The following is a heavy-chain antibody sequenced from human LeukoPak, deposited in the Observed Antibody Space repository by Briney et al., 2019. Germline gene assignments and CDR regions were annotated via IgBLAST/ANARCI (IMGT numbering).Heavy chain of an antibody. CDR2: INPNSGGT. CDR3: ARTYYDSRGYYYFDY. CDR1: GYTFTGYY. D-gene: IGHD3-22*01. V-gene: IGHV1-2*02. J-gene: IGHJ4*01. Sequence: ASVKVSCKASGYTFTGYYMHWVRQAPGQGLEWMGWINPNSGGTNYAQKFQGRVTMTRDTSISTVYMDLSGLTSDDTAMFYCARTYYDSRGYYYFDYWGQGTLVTVSS.